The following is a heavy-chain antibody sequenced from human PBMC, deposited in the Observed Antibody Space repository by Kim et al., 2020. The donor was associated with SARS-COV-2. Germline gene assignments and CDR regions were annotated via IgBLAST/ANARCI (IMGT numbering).Heavy chain of an antibody. CDR2: IIPIFGTA. CDR1: GGTFSSYA. J-gene: IGHJ4*02. CDR3: ARGWVGDTAMVGDFDY. D-gene: IGHD5-18*01. V-gene: IGHV1-69*13. Sequence: SVKVSCKASGGTFSSYAISWVRQAPGQGLEWMGGIIPIFGTANYAQKFQGRVTITADESTSTAYMELSSLRSEDTAVYYCARGWVGDTAMVGDFDYWGQGTLVTVSS.